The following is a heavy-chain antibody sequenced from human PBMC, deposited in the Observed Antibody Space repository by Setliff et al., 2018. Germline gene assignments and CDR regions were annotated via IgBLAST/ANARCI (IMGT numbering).Heavy chain of an antibody. J-gene: IGHJ3*02. CDR3: VRDRAAIVVGPPTAAFDI. CDR1: GYTFTNYG. CDR2: ISGYNGYT. D-gene: IGHD2-2*01. V-gene: IGHV1-18*01. Sequence: ASVKVSCKASGYTFTNYGITWVRQAPGQGLEWMGWISGYNGYTVYAQKLQGRVTLTTDTSTGTAYMEVRSLRSDDTAQYYCVRDRAAIVVGPPTAAFDIWGQGTMVTVSS.